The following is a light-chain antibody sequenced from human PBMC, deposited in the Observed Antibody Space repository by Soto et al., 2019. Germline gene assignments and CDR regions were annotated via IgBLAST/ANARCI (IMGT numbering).Light chain of an antibody. V-gene: IGLV1-40*01. Sequence: QSVLTQPPSVSGAPGQRVTISCTGSSSNIGAGYHVHWYQQLPGTAPKLLIYGNSNRPSGVPDRSSGSRSGTSASLAITGLQAEDEADYYCQSSDSSLSGSRVFGTGTKLTVL. CDR2: GNS. J-gene: IGLJ1*01. CDR3: QSSDSSLSGSRV. CDR1: SSNIGAGYH.